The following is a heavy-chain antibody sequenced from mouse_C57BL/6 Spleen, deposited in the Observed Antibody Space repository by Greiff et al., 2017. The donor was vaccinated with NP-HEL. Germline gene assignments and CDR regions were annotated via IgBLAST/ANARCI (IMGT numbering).Heavy chain of an antibody. J-gene: IGHJ2*01. CDR3: ARHLGLGDY. V-gene: IGHV1-26*01. Sequence: EVQLQQSGPELVKPGASVKISCKASGYTFTDYYMNWVKQSHGKSLEWIGDINPNNGGTSYNQKFKGKATLTVDKSSSTAYMELRSLTSEDSAVYYCARHLGLGDYWGQGTTLTVSS. CDR2: INPNNGGT. D-gene: IGHD4-1*01. CDR1: GYTFTDYY.